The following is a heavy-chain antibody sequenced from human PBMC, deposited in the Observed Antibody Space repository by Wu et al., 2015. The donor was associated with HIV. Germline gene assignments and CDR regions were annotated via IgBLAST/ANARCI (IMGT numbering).Heavy chain of an antibody. J-gene: IGHJ5*02. CDR2: LIPVFKIS. CDR1: GGTFTSYA. V-gene: IGHV1-69*12. D-gene: IGHD4-17*01. Sequence: QVQLVQSGAEVKKPGSSVKVSCKASGGTFTSYAISWVRQAPGQGLEYMGCLIPVFKISNYAQKFQGRVTITADESTGTAYMDLSSLRSDDTAVYYCARGTTVTTFGNWFDPVGPGNLVTVSS. CDR3: ARGTTVTTFGNWFDP.